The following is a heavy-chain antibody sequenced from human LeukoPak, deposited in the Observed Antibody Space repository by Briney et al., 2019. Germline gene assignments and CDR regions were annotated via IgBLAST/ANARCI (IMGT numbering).Heavy chain of an antibody. CDR3: ARGGSGISNAFDI. D-gene: IGHD3-10*01. Sequence: NPSETLSLTCTVSGGSISSSSYYWGWIRQPPGKGLEWIGSIYYSGSTYYNPSLKSRVTISVDTSKNQFSLKLRSVTAADTAVYYCARGGSGISNAFDIWGQGTMVTVSS. CDR2: IYYSGST. CDR1: GGSISSSSYY. J-gene: IGHJ3*02. V-gene: IGHV4-39*07.